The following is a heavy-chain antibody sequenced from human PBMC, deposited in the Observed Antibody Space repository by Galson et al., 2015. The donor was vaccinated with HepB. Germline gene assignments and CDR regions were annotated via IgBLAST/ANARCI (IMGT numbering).Heavy chain of an antibody. CDR2: ISGSGTST. D-gene: IGHD1-26*01. J-gene: IGHJ3*01. Sequence: SLRLSCAASGFTVSTYAMTWVRQTPGKGLEWVSGISGSGTSTFYADSVKGRFTISRDNSKNSLYLQMNSLRDEDTAVYYCARDHEKEWEPDNDAFDVWGQGTMVIVSS. CDR3: ARDHEKEWEPDNDAFDV. V-gene: IGHV3-23*01. CDR1: GFTVSTYA.